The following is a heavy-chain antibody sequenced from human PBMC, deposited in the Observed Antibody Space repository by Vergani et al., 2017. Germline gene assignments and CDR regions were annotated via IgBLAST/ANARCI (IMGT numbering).Heavy chain of an antibody. Sequence: VQLQQWGAGLLKPSETLSLTCAVYGGSFSGYYWSWIRQPPGKGLEWIGEINHSGSTNYNPSLKSRVTISVDTSKNQFSLKLSSVTAADTAVYYCARQGFFGDGYRNPGDWGQGTLVTVSS. V-gene: IGHV4-34*01. D-gene: IGHD5-24*01. J-gene: IGHJ4*02. CDR3: ARQGFFGDGYRNPGD. CDR2: INHSGST. CDR1: GGSFSGYY.